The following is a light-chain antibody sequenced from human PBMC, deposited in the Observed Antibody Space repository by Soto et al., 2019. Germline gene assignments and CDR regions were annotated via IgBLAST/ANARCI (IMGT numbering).Light chain of an antibody. CDR2: DAS. CDR3: LQYDSPPTFT. CDR1: QDISNH. J-gene: IGKJ3*01. Sequence: DIQMTQSPSSLSASVGDRVTITCQASQDISNHLNWYQQKQGKAPKLLTYDASSLETGVPSSFSGRGSGQDSAFTISSRRPEDIATYECLQYDSPPTFTFGPGTKVDIK. V-gene: IGKV1-33*01.